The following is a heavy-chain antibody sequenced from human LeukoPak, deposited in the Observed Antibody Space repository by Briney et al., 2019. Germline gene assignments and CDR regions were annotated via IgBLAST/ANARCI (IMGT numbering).Heavy chain of an antibody. Sequence: SETLSLTCTVSGGSISSYYWSWIRQPPGKGLEWIGYIYYSGSTNYNSSLKSRVTISVDTSKNQFSLKLSSVTAADTAVYYCARDRSRGSGSYYYPDHAFDIWGQGTMVTVSS. CDR3: ARDRSRGSGSYYYPDHAFDI. J-gene: IGHJ3*02. CDR1: GGSISSYY. V-gene: IGHV4-59*01. D-gene: IGHD3-10*01. CDR2: IYYSGST.